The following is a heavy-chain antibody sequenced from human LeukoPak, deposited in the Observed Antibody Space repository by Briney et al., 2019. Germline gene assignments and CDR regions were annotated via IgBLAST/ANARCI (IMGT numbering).Heavy chain of an antibody. Sequence: SETLSLTCTVSGGSISSSSHYWGWIRQSPGKGLEYIGSIYYVGSTNYNPSLKSRVTISVDTSKNQFSLKLSSLTAADTAVYYCARSGNLFDYWGQGTLVTVSS. J-gene: IGHJ4*02. CDR1: GGSISSSSHY. D-gene: IGHD4-23*01. CDR3: ARSGNLFDY. V-gene: IGHV4-39*07. CDR2: IYYVGST.